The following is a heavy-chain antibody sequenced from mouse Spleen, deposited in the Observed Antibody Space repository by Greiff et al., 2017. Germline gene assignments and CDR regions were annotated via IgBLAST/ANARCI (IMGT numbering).Heavy chain of an antibody. CDR3: ARDGLLQITGFAY. CDR1: GYTFTSYW. CDR2: IYPGSGST. D-gene: IGHD1-1*01. J-gene: IGHJ3*01. V-gene: IGHV1-55*01. Sequence: QVQLQQPGAELVKPGASVKMSCKASGYTFTSYWITWVKQRPGQGLEWIGDIYPGSGSTNYNEKFKSKAILTVDTSSSTAYMQLSSLTSEDSAVYYCARDGLLQITGFAYWGQGTLVTVSA.